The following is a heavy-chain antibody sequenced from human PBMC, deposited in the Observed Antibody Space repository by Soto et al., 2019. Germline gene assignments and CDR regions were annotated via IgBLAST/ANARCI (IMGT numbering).Heavy chain of an antibody. CDR3: ARGRQDYSSYYYYMDV. J-gene: IGHJ6*03. CDR1: GYTFTSYG. CDR2: MNPNSGNT. V-gene: IGHV1-8*01. Sequence: GASVKVSCKASGYTFTSYGVNWVRQATGQGLEWMGWMNPNSGNTGYAQKFQGRVTMTRNTSISTAYMELSSLRSEDTAVYYCARGRQDYSSYYYYMDVWGKGTTVTVSS.